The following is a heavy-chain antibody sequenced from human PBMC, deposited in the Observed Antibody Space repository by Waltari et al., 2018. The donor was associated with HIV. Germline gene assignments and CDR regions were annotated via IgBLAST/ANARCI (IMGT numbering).Heavy chain of an antibody. V-gene: IGHV3-30*01. CDR1: GFTFSSYA. Sequence: QVQLVESGGGVVQPGRSLRLSCAASGFTFSSYAMHWVRQAPGKGLEWVAVISYDGSNKYYADSVKGRFTISRDNSKNTLYLQMNSLRAEDTAVYYCARASGYYDSSGYLEEDYYYYYGMDVWGQGTTVTVSS. CDR3: ARASGYYDSSGYLEEDYYYYYGMDV. CDR2: ISYDGSNK. J-gene: IGHJ6*02. D-gene: IGHD3-22*01.